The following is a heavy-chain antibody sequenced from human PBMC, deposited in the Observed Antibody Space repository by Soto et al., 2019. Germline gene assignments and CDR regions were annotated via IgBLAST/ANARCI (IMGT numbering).Heavy chain of an antibody. CDR3: AADQDIVLMVPQGV. Sequence: ASVKVSCKASGGTFSTFTSSAVQWVRQARGQRLEWIGWIVVGSGNTNYAQKFQERVTITRDMSTSTAYMELSSLRSEDTAVYYCAADQDIVLMVPQGVWGQGTTVTVSS. V-gene: IGHV1-58*01. CDR2: IVVGSGNT. D-gene: IGHD2-8*01. CDR1: GGTFSTFTSSA. J-gene: IGHJ6*02.